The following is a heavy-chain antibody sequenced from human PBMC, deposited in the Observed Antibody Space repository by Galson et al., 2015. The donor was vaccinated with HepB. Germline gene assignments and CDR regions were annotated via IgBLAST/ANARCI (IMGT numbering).Heavy chain of an antibody. Sequence: SLRLSCAASGFTFSSYGMHWVRQAPGKGLEWVAVISYDGTNKYYADSVRGRFTISRDNSKNTLFLQMNSLRPEDTALFYCAKDLPISDFWGLGLDVWGQGTAVTISS. J-gene: IGHJ6*02. D-gene: IGHD3-3*01. CDR2: ISYDGTNK. V-gene: IGHV3-30*18. CDR3: AKDLPISDFWGLGLDV. CDR1: GFTFSSYG.